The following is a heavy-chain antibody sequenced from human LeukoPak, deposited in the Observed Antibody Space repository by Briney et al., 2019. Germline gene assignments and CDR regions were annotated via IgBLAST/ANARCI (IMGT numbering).Heavy chain of an antibody. CDR3: ARIDARAFDY. CDR1: GYTFTSYD. J-gene: IGHJ4*02. Sequence: GASVKGSCKASGYTFTSYDINWVRQATGQGLEWMGWMNPNSGNTGYAQKLQGRVTMTTDTSTSTAYMELRSLRSDDTAVYYCARIDARAFDYWGQGTLVTVSS. V-gene: IGHV1-8*01. CDR2: MNPNSGNT.